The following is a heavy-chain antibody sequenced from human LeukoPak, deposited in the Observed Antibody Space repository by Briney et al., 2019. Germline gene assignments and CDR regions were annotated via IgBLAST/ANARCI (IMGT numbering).Heavy chain of an antibody. V-gene: IGHV5-51*01. D-gene: IGHD1/OR15-1a*01. CDR2: IFPGDSET. CDR1: GYSFTNYW. J-gene: IGHJ4*02. CDR3: ATSESQTRFDY. Sequence: GESLKISCKGSGYSFTNYWIGWVRQMPGKGLEWMGLIFPGDSETIYSPSLQGQVTISADKSINTAYLRWSSLKASDTAMYYCATSESQTRFDYWGQGTLVTVSS.